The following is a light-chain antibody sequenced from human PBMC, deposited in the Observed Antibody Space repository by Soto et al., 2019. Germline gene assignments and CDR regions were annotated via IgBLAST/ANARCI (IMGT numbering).Light chain of an antibody. V-gene: IGKV3-11*01. CDR2: DAS. CDR3: QQRNKWPPVT. J-gene: IGKJ4*01. CDR1: PSVGNS. Sequence: ESVLTQSPATLSLCPGERATFSCRASPSVGNSLAWYQHKPGQAARLRIYDASNSATGVPTRFSGSGSGTDFTLTISSLEPEDFSVYYCQQRNKWPPVTFGGGTKVDIK.